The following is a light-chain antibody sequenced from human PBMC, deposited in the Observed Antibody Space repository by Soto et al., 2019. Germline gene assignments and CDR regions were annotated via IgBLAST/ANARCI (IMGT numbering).Light chain of an antibody. CDR1: SSDVGGYNY. J-gene: IGLJ1*01. Sequence: QSALTQPPSASGSPGQSVTISCTGTSSDVGGYNYVSWYQQHPGKAPKLMIYEVSNRPSGVSNRFSGSKSGNTASLTISGLQDEDEADYYCSSYTGSSTPYVFGTGTKVTVL. V-gene: IGLV2-14*01. CDR3: SSYTGSSTPYV. CDR2: EVS.